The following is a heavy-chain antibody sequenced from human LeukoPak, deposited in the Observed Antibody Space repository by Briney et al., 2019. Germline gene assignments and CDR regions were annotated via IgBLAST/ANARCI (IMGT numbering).Heavy chain of an antibody. V-gene: IGHV3-23*01. D-gene: IGHD3-10*01. CDR1: GFNFGSYS. Sequence: PGGSLRLSCAASGFNFGSYSMTWVRQAPGKGLEWVSVMSADSATTFYADSVKGRFTISRDKAKNTVFLQMSSLRAEDTALYYCARKSASGNYPLDYWGQGTLVTVSS. J-gene: IGHJ4*02. CDR2: MSADSATT. CDR3: ARKSASGNYPLDY.